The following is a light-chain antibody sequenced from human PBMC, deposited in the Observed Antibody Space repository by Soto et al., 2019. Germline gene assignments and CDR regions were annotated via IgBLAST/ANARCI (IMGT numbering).Light chain of an antibody. V-gene: IGKV3-15*01. Sequence: EIVLTQSPATLSLSPGERATLSCRASQSVGYHLAWYQQKPGQAPRLLIYGASTRATGIPARFSGSGSGTEFTLTISSLQSEDFAVYYCQQYNNWPRTFGQGTKVDI. CDR2: GAS. J-gene: IGKJ1*01. CDR3: QQYNNWPRT. CDR1: QSVGYH.